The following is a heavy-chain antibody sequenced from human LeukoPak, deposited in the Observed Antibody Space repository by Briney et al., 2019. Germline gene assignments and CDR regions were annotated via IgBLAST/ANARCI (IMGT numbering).Heavy chain of an antibody. D-gene: IGHD5-12*01. CDR1: GYTFTGYH. J-gene: IGHJ4*02. CDR2: INPSGGST. Sequence: ASVKVSCKASGYTFTGYHMHWVRQAPGQGLEWMGIINPSGGSTSYAQKFQGRVTMTRDMSTSTVYMELSSLRSEDTAVYYCARGVAMRGYSGYDLDYWGQGTLVTVSS. V-gene: IGHV1-46*01. CDR3: ARGVAMRGYSGYDLDY.